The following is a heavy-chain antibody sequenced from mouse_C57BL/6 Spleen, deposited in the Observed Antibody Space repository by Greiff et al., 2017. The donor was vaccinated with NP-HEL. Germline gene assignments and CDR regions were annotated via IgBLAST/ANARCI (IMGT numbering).Heavy chain of an antibody. V-gene: IGHV1-69*01. CDR2: IDPSDSYT. CDR1: GYTFTSYW. Sequence: VQLQQPGAELVMPGASVKLSCKASGYTFTSYWMHWVKQRPGQGLEWIGEIDPSDSYTNYNQKFKGKSTLTVDKSSSTAYMQLSSLTSEDSAVYYCARTDVMGYWGQGTTLTVSS. CDR3: ARTDVMGY. D-gene: IGHD2-3*01. J-gene: IGHJ2*01.